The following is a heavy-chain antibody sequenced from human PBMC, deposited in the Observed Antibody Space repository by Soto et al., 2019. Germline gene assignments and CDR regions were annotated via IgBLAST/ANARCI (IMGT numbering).Heavy chain of an antibody. V-gene: IGHV4-34*01. D-gene: IGHD5-18*01. CDR3: ARGKRYAYYYYGMDV. CDR1: GGSFSGYY. Sequence: PSETLSLTCAVYGGSFSGYYWSWIRQPPGKGLEWIGVINHSGSTNYNPSLKSRVTISVDTSKNQFSLKLSSVTAADTAVYYCARGKRYAYYYYGMDVWGQGTTVTVSS. CDR2: INHSGST. J-gene: IGHJ6*02.